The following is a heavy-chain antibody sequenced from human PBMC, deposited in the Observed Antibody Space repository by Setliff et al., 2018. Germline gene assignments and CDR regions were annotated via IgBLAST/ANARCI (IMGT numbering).Heavy chain of an antibody. D-gene: IGHD3-10*01. CDR1: GDSLSSGTQY. V-gene: IGHV4-39*07. J-gene: IGHJ6*03. CDR3: ARSHYYASGNSHYYYMDV. CDR2: INYSGSS. Sequence: PETLSLTCSVLGDSLSSGTQYWAWIRQPPGKGLEWIGNINYSGSSYYNPSLKGRVTMSADTSKNQLSLSLTSVSVADTAIYYCARSHYYASGNSHYYYMDVWGKGTAVTVSS.